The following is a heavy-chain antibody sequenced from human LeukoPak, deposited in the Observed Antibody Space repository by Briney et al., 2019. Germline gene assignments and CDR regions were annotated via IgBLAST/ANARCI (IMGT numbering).Heavy chain of an antibody. V-gene: IGHV1-46*01. D-gene: IGHD4-23*01. CDR1: GYTFTSYY. CDR2: INPSGGST. Sequence: ASVKVSCKASGYTFTSYYMHWVRQAPGQGLEWMGIINPSGGSTSYAQKFQGRVTMTRDMSTSTVYMELSSLRSEDTAVYYCARSRGGSRDYYYYMDVWGKGTTVTVSS. CDR3: ARSRGGSRDYYYYMDV. J-gene: IGHJ6*03.